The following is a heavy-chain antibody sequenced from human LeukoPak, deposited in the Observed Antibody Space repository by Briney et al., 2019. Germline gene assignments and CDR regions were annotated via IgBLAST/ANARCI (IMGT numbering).Heavy chain of an antibody. CDR3: ARGPGIAAAGTISENDY. D-gene: IGHD6-13*01. V-gene: IGHV4-34*01. CDR2: INHSGST. J-gene: IGHJ4*02. CDR1: GGPFSGYY. Sequence: PSETLSLTCAVYGGPFSGYYWSWIRQPPGKGLEWIGEINHSGSTNYDPSLKSRVTISVDTSKNQFSLKLSSVTAADTAVYYCARGPGIAAAGTISENDYWGQGTLVTVSS.